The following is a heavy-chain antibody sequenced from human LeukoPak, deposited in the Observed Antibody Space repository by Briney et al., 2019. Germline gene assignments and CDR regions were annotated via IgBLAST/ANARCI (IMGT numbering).Heavy chain of an antibody. CDR2: IYTSGST. D-gene: IGHD3-22*01. CDR1: GDSIRSYY. CDR3: ASTTYYYDSSGYYFLDY. V-gene: IGHV4-4*07. J-gene: IGHJ4*02. Sequence: SETLSLTCTVSGDSIRSYYWSWIRQPAGKGLEWIGRIYTSGSTNYNPSLQNRVTMSVDTSKNQFSLKLNSVTAADTAVYYCASTTYYYDSSGYYFLDYWGQGTLVTVSS.